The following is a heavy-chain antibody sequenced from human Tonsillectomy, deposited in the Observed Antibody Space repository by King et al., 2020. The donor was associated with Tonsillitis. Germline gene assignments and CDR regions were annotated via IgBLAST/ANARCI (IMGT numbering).Heavy chain of an antibody. V-gene: IGHV1-24*01. CDR1: GYTLSELS. D-gene: IGHD1-1*01. Sequence: QLVQSGAEVKKPGASVKVSCKVSGYTLSELSIHWVRQAPGEGLEWMGGFDPENGETIYAQKFQGRVTMTEDTSIDTVYMELSRLRSEDTAVYYCAHTTTSGDAFDYWGQGTMVTVSS. CDR3: AHTTTSGDAFDY. J-gene: IGHJ3*01. CDR2: FDPENGET.